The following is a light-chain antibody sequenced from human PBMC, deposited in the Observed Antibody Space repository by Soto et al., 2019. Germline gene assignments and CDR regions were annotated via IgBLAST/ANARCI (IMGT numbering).Light chain of an antibody. Sequence: EIVLTQSPGTLSLSPGERATLSCRASQSVSSSYLAWYQQKPGQAPRLLIYGASIRATGIPDRFSGSGSGTDFTLTISRLEREDCAVYYCQQYGSSPPWTFGQGTKVEIK. CDR3: QQYGSSPPWT. CDR1: QSVSSSY. CDR2: GAS. J-gene: IGKJ1*01. V-gene: IGKV3-20*01.